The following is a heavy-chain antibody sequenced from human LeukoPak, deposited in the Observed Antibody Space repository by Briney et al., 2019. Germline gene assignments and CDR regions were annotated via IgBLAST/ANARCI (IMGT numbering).Heavy chain of an antibody. CDR3: ARSERIAVAGLPDY. D-gene: IGHD6-19*01. J-gene: IGHJ4*02. Sequence: GRSLRLSCAASGFTFSSYGMHWVRQAPGKGLEWVAVISYDGSNKYYADSVKGRFTISRDNSKNTLYLQMNSLRAEDTAVYYCARSERIAVAGLPDYWGQGTLVTVSS. CDR2: ISYDGSNK. CDR1: GFTFSSYG. V-gene: IGHV3-30*03.